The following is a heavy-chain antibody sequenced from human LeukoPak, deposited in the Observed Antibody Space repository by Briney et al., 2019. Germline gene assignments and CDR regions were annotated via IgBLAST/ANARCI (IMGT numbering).Heavy chain of an antibody. J-gene: IGHJ6*02. CDR1: GGSISSYY. CDR2: IYYSGST. D-gene: IGHD6-6*01. V-gene: IGHV4-59*01. Sequence: PSETLSLTCTVSGGSISSYYWSWIRQPPGKGLEWIGYIYYSGSTNYNPSLKSRVTISVDTSKNQFSLKLSSVTAADTAVYYCARDRGIAARQAGALYYYYYGMDVWGQGTTVTVSS. CDR3: ARDRGIAARQAGALYYYYYGMDV.